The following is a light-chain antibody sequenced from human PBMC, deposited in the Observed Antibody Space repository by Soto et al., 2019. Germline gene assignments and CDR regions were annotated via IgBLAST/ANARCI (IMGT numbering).Light chain of an antibody. J-gene: IGLJ2*01. CDR3: SSYTSSITPCV. V-gene: IGLV2-14*01. CDR1: SSDVGAYNY. Sequence: QSALTQPASVSGSPGQSITISCTGTSSDVGAYNYVSWYQQHPGKAPKLMIYDVSNRPSGVSNRFSGSKSGNTASLTISGLQAEDEADYYCSSYTSSITPCVFGGGTKLTVL. CDR2: DVS.